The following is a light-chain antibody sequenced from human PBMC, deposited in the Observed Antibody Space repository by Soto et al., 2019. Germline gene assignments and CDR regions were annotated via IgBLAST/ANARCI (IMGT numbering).Light chain of an antibody. Sequence: EIVLTQSPVTLSLSPGESATLSCRASQSVSSTYLAWYRHKPGQAPRLLIYGASSRAAGIPDRFSGSGSGTDFTLTISRLEPEDFAVYFCQQTYMVPYTFGQGTKVDIK. J-gene: IGKJ2*01. CDR2: GAS. V-gene: IGKV3-20*01. CDR1: QSVSSTY. CDR3: QQTYMVPYT.